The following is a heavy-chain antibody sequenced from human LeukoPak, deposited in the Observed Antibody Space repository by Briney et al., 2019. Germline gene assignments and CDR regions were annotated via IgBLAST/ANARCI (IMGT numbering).Heavy chain of an antibody. V-gene: IGHV5-51*01. CDR3: ARRDTYYYDSSGYYALDY. CDR1: GYSFTSYW. CDR2: IYPGDSDT. Sequence: GESLKISCKSSGYSFTSYWIGWVRQMPGKGLEWMGIIYPGDSDTRYSPSFQGQVTISADKSISTAYLQWSSLKASDTAMYYCARRDTYYYDSSGYYALDYWGQGTLVTVSS. D-gene: IGHD3-22*01. J-gene: IGHJ4*02.